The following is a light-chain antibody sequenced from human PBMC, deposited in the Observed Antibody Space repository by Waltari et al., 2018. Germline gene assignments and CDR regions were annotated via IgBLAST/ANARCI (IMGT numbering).Light chain of an antibody. Sequence: DIVMTQSPDSLAVSLGDVSTVNCKSSQSVLYSSNNKNYLAWYHQKAGQPPKLLIAWASTRESGVPDRFSGSGSGTNFTLTISSLQAEDVAVYYCQQYYNTPYTFGQGTKLEIK. J-gene: IGKJ2*01. CDR2: WAS. V-gene: IGKV4-1*01. CDR1: QSVLYSSNNKNY. CDR3: QQYYNTPYT.